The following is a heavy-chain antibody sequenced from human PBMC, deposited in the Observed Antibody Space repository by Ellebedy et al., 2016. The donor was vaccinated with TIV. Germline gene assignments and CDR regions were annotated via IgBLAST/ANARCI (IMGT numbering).Heavy chain of an antibody. D-gene: IGHD3-22*01. J-gene: IGHJ6*02. CDR2: VHYRGSS. CDR1: GDSITNYY. V-gene: IGHV4-59*01. CDR3: AGDRMYYYDSSGSYSYYAMDV. Sequence: SETLSLTXSVSGDSITNYYWTWIRQPPGKGLEWIGFVHYRGSSNYNSSLKSRATISLDTSKKQFSLTVSSVTAEDTAVYYCAGDRMYYYDSSGSYSYYAMDVWGQGTTVTVSS.